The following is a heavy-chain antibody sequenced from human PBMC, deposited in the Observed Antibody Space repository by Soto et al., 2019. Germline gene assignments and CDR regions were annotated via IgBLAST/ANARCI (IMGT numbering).Heavy chain of an antibody. CDR1: GFTFSDFA. Sequence: EVALLESGGGLVQPGGSLRLSCAASGFTFSDFAMSWVRQAPGKGLEWVSGISASGSGTIYADSVRGRFTISRANSGNTLYLQLKALRAEDAAVYYCAKDRHYNFWSGHVLFTWGQGSLVSVSS. D-gene: IGHD3-3*01. J-gene: IGHJ4*02. CDR2: ISASGSGT. CDR3: AKDRHYNFWSGHVLFT. V-gene: IGHV3-23*01.